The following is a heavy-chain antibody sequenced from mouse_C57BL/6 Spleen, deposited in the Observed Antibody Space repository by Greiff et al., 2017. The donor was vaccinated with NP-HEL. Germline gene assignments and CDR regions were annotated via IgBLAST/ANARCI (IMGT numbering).Heavy chain of an antibody. J-gene: IGHJ2*01. CDR3: AMVVGGTVFDY. D-gene: IGHD4-1*01. Sequence: QVQLKQSGAELARPGASVKMSCKASGYTFTSYTMHWVKQRPGQGLEWIGYINPSSGYTKYNQKFKDKATLTADKSSSTAYMQLSSLTSEDSAVYYCAMVVGGTVFDYWGQGTTLTVSS. CDR2: INPSSGYT. V-gene: IGHV1-4*01. CDR1: GYTFTSYT.